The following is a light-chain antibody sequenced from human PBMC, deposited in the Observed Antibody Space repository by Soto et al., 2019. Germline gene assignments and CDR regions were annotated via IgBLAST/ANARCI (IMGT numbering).Light chain of an antibody. V-gene: IGKV3-20*01. CDR3: HQYRSSPLT. CDR2: GAS. J-gene: IGKJ4*01. CDR1: QSVGSSF. Sequence: IVLTQSPGTMSLSPGERATLSCRASQSVGSSFLAWYQQKPGQAPRLLIFGASSRATVVPDRFSGSGSGTDFTLTISRLEPEDLAVYYCHQYRSSPLTFGGGTKVEIK.